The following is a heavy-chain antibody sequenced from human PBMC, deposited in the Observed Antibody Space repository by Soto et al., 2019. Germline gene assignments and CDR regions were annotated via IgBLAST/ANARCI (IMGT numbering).Heavy chain of an antibody. CDR1: GYTFTSYG. CDR3: ARDPGYSSSSRFDY. CDR2: ISAYNGNT. J-gene: IGHJ4*02. V-gene: IGHV1-18*01. Sequence: ASVKVSCKASGYTFTSYGISWVRQAPGQGLEWMGWISAYNGNTNYAQKLQGRVTMTTDTYTSTADMELRSLRSDDTAVYYGARDPGYSSSSRFDYWGQGTLVTVSS. D-gene: IGHD6-6*01.